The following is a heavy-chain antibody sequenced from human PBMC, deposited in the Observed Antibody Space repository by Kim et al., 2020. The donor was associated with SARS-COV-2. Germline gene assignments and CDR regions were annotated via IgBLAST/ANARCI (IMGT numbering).Heavy chain of an antibody. J-gene: IGHJ6*02. D-gene: IGHD3-3*01. CDR2: IIPILGIA. CDR3: ARGPSKWGTIQYYYYGMDV. CDR1: GGTFSSYT. V-gene: IGHV1-69*02. Sequence: SVKVSCKASGGTFSSYTISWVRQAPGQGLEWMGRIIPILGIANYAQKFQGRVTITADKSTSTAYMELSSLRSEDTAVYYCARGPSKWGTIQYYYYGMDVWGQGTTVTVSS.